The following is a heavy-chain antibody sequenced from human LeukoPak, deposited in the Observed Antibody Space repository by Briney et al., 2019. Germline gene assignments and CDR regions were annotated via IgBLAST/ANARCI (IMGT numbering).Heavy chain of an antibody. V-gene: IGHV4-61*02. CDR1: GGSISSGSYY. CDR2: IYTSGST. D-gene: IGHD3-22*01. J-gene: IGHJ4*02. CDR3: ARHVPPTDAYYDSSGYSSLDY. Sequence: SETLSLTCTVSGGSISSGSYYWSWIRQPAGKGLEWIGRIYTSGSTNYNPSLKSRVTISVDTSKNQFSLKLSSVTAADTAVYYCARHVPPTDAYYDSSGYSSLDYWGQGTLVTVSS.